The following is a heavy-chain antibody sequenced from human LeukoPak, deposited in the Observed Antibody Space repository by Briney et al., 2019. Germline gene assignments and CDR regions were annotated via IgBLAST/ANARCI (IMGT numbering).Heavy chain of an antibody. D-gene: IGHD3-10*01. Sequence: GGSLRLSCAASGFTFSSYGMHWVRQAPGKGLEWVAVISYDGSNKYYADSVKGRFTISRDNSKNSLYLQMNSLRAEDTAVYYCARVGSGSYYNADYWGQGTLVTVSS. CDR1: GFTFSSYG. V-gene: IGHV3-30*03. J-gene: IGHJ4*02. CDR2: ISYDGSNK. CDR3: ARVGSGSYYNADY.